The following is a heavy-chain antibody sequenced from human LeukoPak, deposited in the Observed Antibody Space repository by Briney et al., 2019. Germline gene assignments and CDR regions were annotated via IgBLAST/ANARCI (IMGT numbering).Heavy chain of an antibody. J-gene: IGHJ4*02. CDR3: ARGGSSSFDY. CDR1: GGSISSSSYY. D-gene: IGHD6-6*01. V-gene: IGHV4-39*07. Sequence: SETLSLICTVSGGSISSSSYYWGWIRQPPGKGLEWIGSIYYSGSTYYNPSLKSRVTISVDTSKNRFSLKLSSVTAADTAVYYCARGGSSSFDYWGQGTLVTVSS. CDR2: IYYSGST.